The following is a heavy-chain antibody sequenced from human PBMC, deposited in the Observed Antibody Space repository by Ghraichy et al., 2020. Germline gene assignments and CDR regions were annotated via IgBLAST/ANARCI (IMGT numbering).Heavy chain of an antibody. D-gene: IGHD2-15*01. CDR2: ISAYNGNT. CDR3: ARDVVVVAATTYDAFDI. Sequence: ASVKVSCKASGYTFTSYGISWVRQAPGQGLEWMGWISAYNGNTNYAQKLQGRVTMTTDTSTSTAYMELRSLRSDDTAVYYCARDVVVVAATTYDAFDIWGQGTMVTVSS. V-gene: IGHV1-18*01. CDR1: GYTFTSYG. J-gene: IGHJ3*02.